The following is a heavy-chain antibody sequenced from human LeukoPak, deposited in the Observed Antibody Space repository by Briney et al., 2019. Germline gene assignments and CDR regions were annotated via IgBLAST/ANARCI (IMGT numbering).Heavy chain of an antibody. CDR2: INHSGST. CDR3: ARVNPRTAMGKYYFDY. CDR1: GGSFSRYY. V-gene: IGHV4-34*01. D-gene: IGHD5-18*01. Sequence: SDTLSLTCAVYGGSFSRYYWSWLRHPPGKGLEWIGEINHSGSTNYNPSLKSRVTISVETSKNQSSLTLSSVTAADTAVYYCARVNPRTAMGKYYFDYWGQGTLVTVSS. J-gene: IGHJ4*02.